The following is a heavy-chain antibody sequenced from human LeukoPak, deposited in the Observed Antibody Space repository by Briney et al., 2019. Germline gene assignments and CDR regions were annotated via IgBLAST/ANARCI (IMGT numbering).Heavy chain of an antibody. CDR3: ARDLSYSSSWYTDY. Sequence: GGSLRLSCAASGFTVSSNYMSWVRQAPGKGLEWVSVIYSGGSTYYADSVKGRFTISRDNSKNTLYPQMNSLRAEDTAVYYCARDLSYSSSWYTDYWGQGTLVTVSS. J-gene: IGHJ4*02. CDR2: IYSGGST. D-gene: IGHD6-13*01. CDR1: GFTVSSNY. V-gene: IGHV3-66*02.